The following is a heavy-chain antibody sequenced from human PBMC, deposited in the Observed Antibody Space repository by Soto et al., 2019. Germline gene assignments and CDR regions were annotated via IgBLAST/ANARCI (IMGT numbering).Heavy chain of an antibody. CDR2: IYYSGST. Sequence: SETLSLTCTVSGGSISSSSYYWGWIRQPPGKGLEWIGSIYYSGSTYYNPSLKSRVTISVDTSKNQFSLKLSSVTAADTAVYYCARRVLRFLEWLLYYDYWGQGTLVTVSS. J-gene: IGHJ4*02. V-gene: IGHV4-39*01. CDR1: GGSISSSSYY. D-gene: IGHD3-3*01. CDR3: ARRVLRFLEWLLYYDY.